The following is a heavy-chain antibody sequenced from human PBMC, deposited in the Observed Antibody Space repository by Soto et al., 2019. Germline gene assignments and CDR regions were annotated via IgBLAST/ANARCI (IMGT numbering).Heavy chain of an antibody. J-gene: IGHJ3*01. V-gene: IGHV3-30*18. CDR2: ISSHGRDT. D-gene: IGHD6-13*01. CDR1: GFTFYNYG. Sequence: QVQLVESGRGVVQPGTSLRLSCAASGFTFYNYGMHWVRQAPGTGLEWVAAISSHGRDTYYADSVKGRLTISRDNSKNTLYLQMHSLRAEDTAVYYCAKDQGIAASHGIDWGQGTMVTVSS. CDR3: AKDQGIAASHGID.